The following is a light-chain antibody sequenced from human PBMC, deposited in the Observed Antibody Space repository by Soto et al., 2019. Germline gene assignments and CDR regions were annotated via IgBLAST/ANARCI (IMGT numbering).Light chain of an antibody. CDR3: QQSFSTPIT. J-gene: IGKJ5*01. V-gene: IGKV3-15*01. CDR1: RGVITN. CDR2: GAS. Sequence: EIVMTQSPGTLSVSPGERATLACRASRGVITNLAWYQQKPGQAPRLLIYGASTRATGIPARFSGSGSRTDFTLTISSLQPEDFATYYCQQSFSTPITFGQGTRLEIK.